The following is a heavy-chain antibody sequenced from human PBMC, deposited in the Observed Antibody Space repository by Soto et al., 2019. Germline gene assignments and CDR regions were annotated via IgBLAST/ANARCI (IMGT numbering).Heavy chain of an antibody. CDR2: IYHSGST. CDR1: GGSISSSNW. D-gene: IGHD6-19*01. J-gene: IGHJ5*02. V-gene: IGHV4-4*02. Sequence: QVQLQESGPGLVKPSGTLSLTCAVSGGSISSSNWWSWVRQPPGKGLEWIGEIYHSGSTNYNPSLKRRVTLSVAKSKNQFSLKLSSVTAADTAVYYCARAIAVAVNWFDPWGQGTLVTVSS. CDR3: ARAIAVAVNWFDP.